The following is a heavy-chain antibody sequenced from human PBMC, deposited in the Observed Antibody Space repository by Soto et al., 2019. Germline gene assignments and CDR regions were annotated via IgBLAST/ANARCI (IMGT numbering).Heavy chain of an antibody. J-gene: IGHJ4*02. CDR2: ISYDGSNK. CDR3: AKGDGSWNCCV. CDR1: GFTFSSYG. V-gene: IGHV3-30*18. Sequence: GGSLRLSCAASGFTFSSYGMHWVRQAPGKGLEWVAVISYDGSNKYYADSVKGRFTISRDNSKNTLYLQMNSLRAEDTAVYYCAKGDGSWNCCVWGQGTLVTVSS. D-gene: IGHD6-13*01.